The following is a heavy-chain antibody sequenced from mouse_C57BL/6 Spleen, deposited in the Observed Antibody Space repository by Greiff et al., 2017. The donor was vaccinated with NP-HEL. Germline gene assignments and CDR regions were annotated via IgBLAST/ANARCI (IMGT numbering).Heavy chain of an antibody. J-gene: IGHJ2*01. D-gene: IGHD2-3*01. Sequence: EVQLQQSGPVLVKPGASVKMSCKASGYTFTDYYMNWVKQSHGKSLEWIGVINPYNGGTSYNQKFKGKATLTVDKSSSTAYMELNSLTSEDSAVYYCARRGNYDDYFDYWGQGTTLTVSS. CDR2: INPYNGGT. V-gene: IGHV1-19*01. CDR1: GYTFTDYY. CDR3: ARRGNYDDYFDY.